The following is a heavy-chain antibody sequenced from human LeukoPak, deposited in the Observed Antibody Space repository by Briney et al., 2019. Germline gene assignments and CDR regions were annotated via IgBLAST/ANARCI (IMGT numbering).Heavy chain of an antibody. D-gene: IGHD4-23*01. J-gene: IGHJ4*02. V-gene: IGHV4-39*07. CDR1: GGSISSSSYY. CDR3: ASGTGGGNPFDY. CDR2: IYYSGST. Sequence: SETLSLTCTVAGGSISSSSYYWGWIRQPPGKGLEWIGSIYYSGSTYYNPSLKSRVTISVDTSKNQFSLKLSSVTAADTAVYYCASGTGGGNPFDYWGQGTLVTVSS.